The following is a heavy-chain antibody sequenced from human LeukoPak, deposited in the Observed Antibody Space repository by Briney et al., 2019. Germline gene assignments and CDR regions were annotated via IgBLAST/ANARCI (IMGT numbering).Heavy chain of an antibody. J-gene: IGHJ4*02. CDR3: ARAYVWGSYRYSPYYFDY. D-gene: IGHD3-16*02. Sequence: SETLSLICAVYGGSFSGYYWSWIRQPPGKGLEWIGEINHSGSTNYNPSLKSRVTISVDTSKNQLSLKLSSVTAADTAVYYCARAYVWGSYRYSPYYFDYWGQGTLVTVSS. V-gene: IGHV4-34*01. CDR2: INHSGST. CDR1: GGSFSGYY.